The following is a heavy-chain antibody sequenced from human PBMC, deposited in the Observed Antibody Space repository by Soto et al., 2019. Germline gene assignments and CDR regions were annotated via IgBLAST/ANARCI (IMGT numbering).Heavy chain of an antibody. J-gene: IGHJ5*02. CDR1: GASISGFY. V-gene: IGHV4-4*07. CDR3: VRDGTKTLRDWFDP. CDR2: IYATGTT. Sequence: SETLSLTCTVSGASISGFYWSWIRKSAGKGLEWIGRIYATGTTDYNPSLKSRVMMSVDTSRKQFYLKLRSVTAADTAVYYCVRDGTKTLRDWFDPWGQGISVTVSS. D-gene: IGHD1-1*01.